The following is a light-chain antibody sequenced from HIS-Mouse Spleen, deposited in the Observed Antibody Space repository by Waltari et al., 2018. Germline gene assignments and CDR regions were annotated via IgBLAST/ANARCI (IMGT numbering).Light chain of an antibody. J-gene: IGLJ1*01. CDR2: DVR. CDR1: SSDVGGYNY. CDR3: SSYTSSSTYV. Sequence: QSALTQPASVSGSPGQSITISCTGTSSDVGGYNYVSWYQQQPGKAPKLMIYDVRNRPAGVSNRFSGSKSGNTASLTISGLQAEDEADYYCSSYTSSSTYVFGTGTKVTVL. V-gene: IGLV2-14*03.